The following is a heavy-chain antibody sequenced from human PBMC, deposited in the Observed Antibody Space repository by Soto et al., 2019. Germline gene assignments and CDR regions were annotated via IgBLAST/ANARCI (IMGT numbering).Heavy chain of an antibody. Sequence: GESLKISCKGSGYSFTSYWIGWVRQMPGKGLEWMGIIYPGDSDTRYSPSFQGQVIMSADKSITTAYLQWSSLKASDTAMYYCARQGKYNYGSNDYWGQGTLVTVSS. CDR3: ARQGKYNYGSNDY. V-gene: IGHV5-51*01. D-gene: IGHD5-18*01. CDR2: IYPGDSDT. J-gene: IGHJ4*02. CDR1: GYSFTSYW.